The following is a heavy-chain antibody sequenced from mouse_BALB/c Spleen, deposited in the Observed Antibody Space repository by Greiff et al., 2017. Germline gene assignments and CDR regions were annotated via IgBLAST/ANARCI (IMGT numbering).Heavy chain of an antibody. V-gene: IGHV5-9-4*01. CDR2: ISSGGSYT. CDR1: GFTFSSYA. J-gene: IGHJ2*01. Sequence: EVQLVESGGGLVKPGGSLKLSCAASGFTFSSYAMSWVRQSPEKRLEWVAEISSGGSYTYYPDTVTGRFTISRDNAKNTLYLEMSSLRSEDTAMYYCARDGEGGFDYWGQGTTLTVSS. CDR3: ARDGEGGFDY.